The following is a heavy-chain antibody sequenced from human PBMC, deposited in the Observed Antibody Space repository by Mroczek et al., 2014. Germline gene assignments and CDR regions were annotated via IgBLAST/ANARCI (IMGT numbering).Heavy chain of an antibody. Sequence: QVQLQQWGPGLVKPSQTLSLTCTVSGGSISSGGYYWSWIRQHPGKGLEWIGYIYYSGSTYYNPSLKSRVTISVDTSKNQFSLKLSSVTAADTAVYYCAREYYGDNNWFDPWGQGTLVTVSS. D-gene: IGHD4-17*01. V-gene: IGHV4-31*03. CDR3: AREYYGDNNWFDP. CDR2: IYYSGST. J-gene: IGHJ5*02. CDR1: GGSISSGGYY.